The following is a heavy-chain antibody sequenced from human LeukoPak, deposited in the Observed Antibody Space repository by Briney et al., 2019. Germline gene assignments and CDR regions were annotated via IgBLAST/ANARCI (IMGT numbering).Heavy chain of an antibody. J-gene: IGHJ5*01. CDR3: ARAGYCSGGSCSDWFDS. CDR2: ISPNSGGI. V-gene: IGHV1-2*02. CDR1: GYTFTGNY. D-gene: IGHD2-15*01. Sequence: GASVTVSFKASGYTFTGNYMHWVRQAPGQGLEWMGWISPNSGGINYAQKFQGRVTMTRDTSISTAYMELSRLTSDDTAVYYCARAGYCSGGSCSDWFDSWGQGTLVTVSS.